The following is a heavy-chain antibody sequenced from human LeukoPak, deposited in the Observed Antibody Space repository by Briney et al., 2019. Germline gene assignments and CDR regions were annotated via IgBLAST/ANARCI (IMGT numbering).Heavy chain of an antibody. CDR2: INHSGST. CDR1: GGSFSGYY. J-gene: IGHJ5*02. CDR3: ARSRYNWFDP. Sequence: SETLSLTCAVYGGSFSGYYWSWIRQPPGKGLEWIGEINHSGSTNYNPSLKSRVTISVDTSKNQFSLKLSSGTAADTAVYYCARSRYNWFDPWGQGTLVTVSS. V-gene: IGHV4-34*01.